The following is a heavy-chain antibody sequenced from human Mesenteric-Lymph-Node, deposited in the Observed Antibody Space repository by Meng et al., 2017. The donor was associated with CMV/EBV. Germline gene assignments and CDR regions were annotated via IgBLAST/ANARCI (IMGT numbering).Heavy chain of an antibody. CDR2: INHSGST. J-gene: IGHJ4*02. V-gene: IGHV4-34*01. CDR1: GGSFSGYY. CDR3: ARGRGGWNDY. Sequence: SLTCAVYGGSFSGYYWSWIRQPPGKGLEWIGEINHSGSTNYNPSLKSRVTISVDTSKNQFSLKLSSVTAADTAVYFCARGRGGWNDYWGQGTLVTVSS. D-gene: IGHD1-1*01.